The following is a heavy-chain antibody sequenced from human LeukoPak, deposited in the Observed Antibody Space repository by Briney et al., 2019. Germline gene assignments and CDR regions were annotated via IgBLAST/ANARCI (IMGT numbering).Heavy chain of an antibody. D-gene: IGHD2-2*01. Sequence: SVKVSCKASGGTFSSYAISWVRQAPGQGLEWMGGIIPIFGTANYAQKFQGRVTITADESTSTAYMELSSLRSEDTAVYYCAKKRVVPAAWYSSRGPHDAFDIWGQGTMVTVSS. CDR1: GGTFSSYA. J-gene: IGHJ3*02. V-gene: IGHV1-69*01. CDR2: IIPIFGTA. CDR3: AKKRVVPAAWYSSRGPHDAFDI.